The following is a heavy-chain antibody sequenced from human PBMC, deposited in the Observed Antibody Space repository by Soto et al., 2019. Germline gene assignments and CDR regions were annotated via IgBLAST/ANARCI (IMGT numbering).Heavy chain of an antibody. J-gene: IGHJ4*02. CDR1: GGSVSSGNYY. D-gene: IGHD3-22*01. V-gene: IGHV4-61*01. CDR2: FYYTGGT. Sequence: QVQLQESGPGLVKPSETLSLTCTVSGGSVSSGNYYWSWIRQPPGKGLEWIGYFYYTGGTNYNPSLKSRVTISVDASKNQFSLRLSSLTAADTAVYYCARSMHYSDGSNYSPFDYWGQGTLVTVSS. CDR3: ARSMHYSDGSNYSPFDY.